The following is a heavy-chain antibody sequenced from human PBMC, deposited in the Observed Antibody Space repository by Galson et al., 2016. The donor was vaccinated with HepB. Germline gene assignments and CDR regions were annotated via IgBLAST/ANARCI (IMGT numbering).Heavy chain of an antibody. CDR2: VSFDGTST. CDR1: GFAFSSYA. D-gene: IGHD2-21*02. J-gene: IGHJ4*02. CDR3: AKDRHILVVTAIKDQ. V-gene: IGHV3-30*18. Sequence: SLRLSCAASGFAFSSYAMHWVRQAPGKGLEWVAAVSFDGTSTYYVDSVKGRFTISRDNSKNTLYLHMSSLRTEDAAVYYCAKDRHILVVTAIKDQWGQGTLVTVSS.